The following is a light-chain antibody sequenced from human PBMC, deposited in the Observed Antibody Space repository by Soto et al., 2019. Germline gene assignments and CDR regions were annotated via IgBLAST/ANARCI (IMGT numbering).Light chain of an antibody. CDR3: QQGHTWPLT. J-gene: IGKJ2*01. CDR1: QTISTE. Sequence: EIAMTQSPATLSVSPGERATLSCRDRQTISTELAWYQQIPGQPPRLLIYSASTRATGVPARFTGSGSGSEFTLTISGLQSEDFAIYYCQQGHTWPLTFGQGTRLEI. CDR2: SAS. V-gene: IGKV3-15*01.